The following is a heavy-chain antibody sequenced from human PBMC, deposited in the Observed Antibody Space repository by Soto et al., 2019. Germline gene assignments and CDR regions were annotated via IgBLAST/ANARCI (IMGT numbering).Heavy chain of an antibody. CDR3: VRTSLVVAASTRADY. V-gene: IGHV3-74*01. CDR2: INSDGSST. D-gene: IGHD2-15*01. J-gene: IGHJ4*02. Sequence: EVQLVESGGGLVQPGGSLRLSCAASGFTFSSYWMHWVRQAPGKGLVWVSSINSDGSSTSYADSVKGRFTISRDNAKNTLDLQMNSLRAEDTAVYYCVRTSLVVAASTRADYWGQGPLVPVSS. CDR1: GFTFSSYW.